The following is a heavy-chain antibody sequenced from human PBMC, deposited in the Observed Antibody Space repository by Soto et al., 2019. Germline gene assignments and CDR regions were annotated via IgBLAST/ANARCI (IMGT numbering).Heavy chain of an antibody. J-gene: IGHJ6*02. CDR1: GFTFSSYA. V-gene: IGHV3-30-3*01. CDR3: ARDQLRLYSSSWYSYCYGMDV. CDR2: ISYDGSNK. Sequence: GGSLRLSCAASGFTFSSYAMHWVRQAPGKGLEWVAVISYDGSNKYYADSVKGRFTISRDNSKDTLYLQMNSLRAEDTAVYYCARDQLRLYSSSWYSYCYGMDVWGQGTTVTVSS. D-gene: IGHD6-13*01.